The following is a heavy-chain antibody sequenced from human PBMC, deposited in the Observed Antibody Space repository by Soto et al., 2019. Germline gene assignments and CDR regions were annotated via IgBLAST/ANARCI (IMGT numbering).Heavy chain of an antibody. J-gene: IGHJ4*02. CDR2: ISYDGSNK. CDR3: AKDFLDVTMVRGVCPDY. D-gene: IGHD3-10*01. V-gene: IGHV3-30*18. CDR1: GFTFSSYG. Sequence: GGSLRLSCAASGFTFSSYGMHWVRQAPGKGLEWVAVISYDGSNKYYADSVKGRFTISRDNSKNTLYLQMNSLRAEDTAVYYCAKDFLDVTMVRGVCPDYWGQGTLVTVSS.